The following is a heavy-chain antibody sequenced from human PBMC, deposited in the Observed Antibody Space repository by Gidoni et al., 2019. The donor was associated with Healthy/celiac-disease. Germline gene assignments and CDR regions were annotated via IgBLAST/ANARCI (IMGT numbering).Heavy chain of an antibody. J-gene: IGHJ6*02. CDR3: ARVGSIAVAGIDYYYYGMDV. Sequence: QVQLVQSGAEVKKPGVSVTVSCKASGYTFTSYDINWVRQATGQGLEWMGWMNPNSGNTGYAQKFQGRVTMTRNTSISTAYMELSSLRSEDTAVYYCARVGSIAVAGIDYYYYGMDVWGQGTTVTVSS. CDR1: GYTFTSYD. CDR2: MNPNSGNT. V-gene: IGHV1-8*01. D-gene: IGHD6-19*01.